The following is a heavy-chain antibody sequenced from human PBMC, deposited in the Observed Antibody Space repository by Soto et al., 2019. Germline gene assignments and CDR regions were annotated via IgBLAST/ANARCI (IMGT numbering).Heavy chain of an antibody. J-gene: IGHJ3*02. CDR1: GFTFSNYG. CDR2: IWFDGSRR. V-gene: IGHV3-33*01. CDR3: ARGTGDNAFDI. D-gene: IGHD2-21*01. Sequence: QVQLVESGGGVVQSGRSLRLSCVASGFTFSNYGMHWVRQAPGKGLEWVAVIWFDGSRRYFADSVKGRFTISRDNSKNTLYLQMNSLRAEDTATFYCARGTGDNAFDIWGQGTMVTVSS.